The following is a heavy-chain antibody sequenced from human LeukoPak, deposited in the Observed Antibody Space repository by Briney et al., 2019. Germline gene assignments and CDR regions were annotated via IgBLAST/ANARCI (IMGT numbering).Heavy chain of an antibody. Sequence: GRSLRLSCAASGFTFSSYGMHWVRQAPGKGLEWVAVISYDGSNKYYADSVKGRFTISRDNSKNTLYLQMNSLRAEDTAVYYCAKDIDWNYSTSDYWGQGTLVTVSS. V-gene: IGHV3-30*18. J-gene: IGHJ4*02. D-gene: IGHD1-7*01. CDR2: ISYDGSNK. CDR1: GFTFSSYG. CDR3: AKDIDWNYSTSDY.